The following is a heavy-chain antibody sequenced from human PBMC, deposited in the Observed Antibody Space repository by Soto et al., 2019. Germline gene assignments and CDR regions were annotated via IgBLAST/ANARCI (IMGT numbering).Heavy chain of an antibody. Sequence: EVQLVQSGAEVKKPGESLRISCKGSGYSFTSYWISWVRQMPGKGLEWMGRIDPSDSYTNYSPSFQGHVTISADKSIXTXYXXWSSLKASDTAMYYCARHEGSGSYRWIYYYYGMDVWGQGTTVTVSS. CDR1: GYSFTSYW. D-gene: IGHD3-10*01. CDR2: IDPSDSYT. V-gene: IGHV5-10-1*01. J-gene: IGHJ6*02. CDR3: ARHEGSGSYRWIYYYYGMDV.